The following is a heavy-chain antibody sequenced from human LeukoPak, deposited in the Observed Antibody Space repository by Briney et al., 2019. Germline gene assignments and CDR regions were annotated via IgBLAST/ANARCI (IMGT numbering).Heavy chain of an antibody. J-gene: IGHJ3*02. Sequence: SETLSLNCTVSGGSISSGGYYWSWIRQHPGKGLEWIGYIYYSGSTYYNPSLKSRVTISVDTSKNQFSLKLSSVTAADTAVYYCARTLDVFLGHELYDAFDIWGQGTMVTVSS. CDR1: GGSISSGGYY. CDR2: IYYSGST. D-gene: IGHD1-26*01. CDR3: ARTLDVFLGHELYDAFDI. V-gene: IGHV4-31*03.